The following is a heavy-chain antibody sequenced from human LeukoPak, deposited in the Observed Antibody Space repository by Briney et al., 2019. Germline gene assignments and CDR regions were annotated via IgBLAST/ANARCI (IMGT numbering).Heavy chain of an antibody. D-gene: IGHD3-10*01. CDR1: GGTFSSYA. V-gene: IGHV1-69*06. CDR2: IIPIFGTA. CDR3: ASDYGSGSPFDY. J-gene: IGHJ4*02. Sequence: SVKVSCKASGGTFSSYAISWVRQAPGHGLEWMGGIIPIFGTANYAQKFQGRVTITADKSTSTAYMELSSLRSEDTAVYYCASDYGSGSPFDYWGQGTLVTVSS.